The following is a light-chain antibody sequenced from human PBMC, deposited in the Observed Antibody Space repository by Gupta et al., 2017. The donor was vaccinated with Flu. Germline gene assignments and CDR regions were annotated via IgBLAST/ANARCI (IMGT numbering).Light chain of an antibody. V-gene: IGKV4-1*01. CDR3: QQYYRPPAT. J-gene: IGKJ1*01. CDR2: WAS. CDR1: QSLLYSSNNQTY. Sequence: TINCKSSQSLLYSSNNQTYLAWYQQKPGQPPRLLIDWASARGFGVPDRFTGSGSGTDFTLSRLQAEDVALYYCQQYYRPPATFGQGTKVEI.